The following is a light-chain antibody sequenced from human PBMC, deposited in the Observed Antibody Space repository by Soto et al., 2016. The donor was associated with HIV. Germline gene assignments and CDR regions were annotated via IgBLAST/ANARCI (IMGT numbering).Light chain of an antibody. Sequence: SYELTQPPSVSVAPGKTARITCGGDKIGIKSVHWYQQKSGQAPVLVVYDDSDRPSGIPERFSGSNSGNTATLTISRVEAGDEADYYCQVWDNGSDHYVFGTWDQGHRP. V-gene: IGLV3-21*03. CDR1: KIGIKS. J-gene: IGLJ1*01. CDR3: QVWDNGSDHYV. CDR2: DDS.